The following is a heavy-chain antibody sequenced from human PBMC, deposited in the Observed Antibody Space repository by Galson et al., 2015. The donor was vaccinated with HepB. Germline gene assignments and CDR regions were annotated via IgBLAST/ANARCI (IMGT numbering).Heavy chain of an antibody. V-gene: IGHV4-61*02. CDR1: GASVSSGNYY. CDR3: AREVICGSYCYSLPDS. D-gene: IGHD3-16*02. Sequence: LSLTCTVSGASVSSGNYYWTWIRQPAGKGLEWIGRIYVSGNTDSNPSLMSRLTISLDTSKDQFSLKLTSVTAADTAVYFCAREVICGSYCYSLPDSWGQGIPVTVSS. CDR2: IYVSGNT. J-gene: IGHJ4*01.